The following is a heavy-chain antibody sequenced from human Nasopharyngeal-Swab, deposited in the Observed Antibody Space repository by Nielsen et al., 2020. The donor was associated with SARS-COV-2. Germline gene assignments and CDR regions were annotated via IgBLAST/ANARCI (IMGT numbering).Heavy chain of an antibody. J-gene: IGHJ1*01. Sequence: IRQPPGKGLEWIGEINHSGSTNYNPSLKSRVTISVDTSKNQFSLKLSSVTAADTAVYYRARGRSGWYPGYFQHWGQGTLVTVSS. D-gene: IGHD6-19*01. CDR2: INHSGST. CDR3: ARGRSGWYPGYFQH. V-gene: IGHV4-34*01.